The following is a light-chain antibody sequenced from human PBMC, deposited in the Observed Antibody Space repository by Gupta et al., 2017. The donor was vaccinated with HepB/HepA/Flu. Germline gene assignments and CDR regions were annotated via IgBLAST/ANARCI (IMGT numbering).Light chain of an antibody. V-gene: IGKV3-20*01. CDR2: GAS. J-gene: IGKJ1*01. CDR1: QTIDSRS. Sequence: ILTQPPCTLSLSPGAGATLSCRASQTIDSRSFLWYPPSPGQAPRPLIYGASIRATDIPDRSSGSGSGTDFTLSISSVEPEAFGVYYCKQYASSPWTFGQGSKVEIK. CDR3: KQYASSPWT.